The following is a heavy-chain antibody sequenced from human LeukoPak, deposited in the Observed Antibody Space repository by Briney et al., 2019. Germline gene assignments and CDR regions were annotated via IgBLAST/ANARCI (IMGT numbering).Heavy chain of an antibody. D-gene: IGHD3-22*01. CDR2: IYTSGST. V-gene: IGHV4-61*02. CDR3: ARGNGDYYDSSGYYLRFDP. Sequence: SETLSLTCTVSGGSISSGSYYWSWIRQPAGKGLEWIGRIYTSGSTNYNPSLKIRVTISVDTSKNQLSLKLSSVTAADTAVYYCARGNGDYYDSSGYYLRFDPWGQGTLVTVSS. CDR1: GGSISSGSYY. J-gene: IGHJ5*02.